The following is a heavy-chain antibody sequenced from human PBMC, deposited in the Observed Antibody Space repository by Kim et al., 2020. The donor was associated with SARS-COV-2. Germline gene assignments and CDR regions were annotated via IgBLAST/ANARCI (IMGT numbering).Heavy chain of an antibody. CDR2: IGGSGHYT. CDR1: GFSFSTYA. D-gene: IGHD3-22*01. J-gene: IGHJ3*01. Sequence: GGSLRLSCVASGFSFSTYAMSWVRQAPGKGLEWVSSIGGSGHYTYYADSVEGRFTISRDNSKNTLFLQMTSLRVDDTAVYYCAKTAYYYDISGETTLLDNWGQGTAVTVSS. CDR3: AKTAYYYDISGETTLLDN. V-gene: IGHV3-23*01.